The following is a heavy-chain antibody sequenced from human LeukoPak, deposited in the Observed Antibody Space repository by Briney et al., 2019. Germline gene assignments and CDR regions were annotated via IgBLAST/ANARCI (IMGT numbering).Heavy chain of an antibody. CDR2: IYTSGST. Sequence: SETLSLTCTVSGGSISSGSYYWSWIRQPAGKGLEWIGRIYTSGSTNYNPSLKSRVTISLDTSKNQFSLKLSSLTAADTAVYYCARAFRESFFDYWGQGTLVTVSS. J-gene: IGHJ4*02. V-gene: IGHV4-61*02. CDR3: ARAFRESFFDY. CDR1: GGSISSGSYY.